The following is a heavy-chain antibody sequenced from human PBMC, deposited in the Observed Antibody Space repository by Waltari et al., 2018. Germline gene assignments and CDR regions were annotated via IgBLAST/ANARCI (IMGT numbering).Heavy chain of an antibody. D-gene: IGHD3-22*01. CDR3: AKDMGAGYDSSGYYGYFDY. CDR2: A. Sequence: ANYAQKFQGRVTITADESTSTAYMELSSLRAEDTALYYCAKDMGAGYDSSGYYGYFDYWGQGTLVTVSS. V-gene: IGHV1-69*01. J-gene: IGHJ4*02.